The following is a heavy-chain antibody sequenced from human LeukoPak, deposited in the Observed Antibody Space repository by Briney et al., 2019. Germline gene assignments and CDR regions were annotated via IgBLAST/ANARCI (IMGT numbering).Heavy chain of an antibody. J-gene: IGHJ4*02. D-gene: IGHD4-17*01. CDR1: GFTFSRSA. CDR2: ISESGGIT. CDR3: AKRGIYGDPSDY. V-gene: IGHV3-23*01. Sequence: GGSLRLSCAAAGFTFSRSAMSWVRQAPAKGLEWVSGISESGGITYYVDSVKGRFTISRDTSKNTVYLQMNSLRAEDTAIYYCAKRGIYGDPSDYWGQGTLVTVSS.